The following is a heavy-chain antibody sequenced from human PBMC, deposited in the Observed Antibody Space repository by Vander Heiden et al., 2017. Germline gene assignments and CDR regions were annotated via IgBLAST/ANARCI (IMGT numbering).Heavy chain of an antibody. V-gene: IGHV7-4-1*02. CDR3: ARTGIGRLGGGIGLEWFHP. D-gene: IGHD2-15*01. CDR2: INTNTGTP. J-gene: IGHJ5*02. CDR1: GYTYTSYA. Sequence: QVQLVQSGSELNKTGASVKVSCKASGYTYTSYAMNWLRQAPEQGLEWMVWINTNTGTPTYAQGFTGCGFVSLDTSVSTAYLQSSRLKAEQPAEYSRARTGIGRLGGGIGLEWFHPWGQGTLVTVSS.